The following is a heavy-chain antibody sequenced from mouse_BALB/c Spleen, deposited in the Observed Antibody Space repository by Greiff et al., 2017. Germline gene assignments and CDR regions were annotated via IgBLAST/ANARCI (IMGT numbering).Heavy chain of an antibody. CDR2: IWSDGST. D-gene: IGHD1-1*01. J-gene: IGHJ4*01. CDR1: GFSLTSYG. CDR3: ARLGYYGNSYGAMDY. Sequence: VQLQESGPDLVAPSQSLSITCTVSGFSLTSYGVHWVRQPPGKGLEWLVVIWSDGSTTYNSALKSRLSISKDNSKSQVFLKMNSLQTDDTAMYYCARLGYYGNSYGAMDYWGQGTSVTVSS. V-gene: IGHV2-6-2*01.